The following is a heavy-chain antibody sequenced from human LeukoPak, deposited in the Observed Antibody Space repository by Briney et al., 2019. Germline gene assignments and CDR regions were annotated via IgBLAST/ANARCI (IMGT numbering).Heavy chain of an antibody. CDR3: ARTTVTTGWFDP. J-gene: IGHJ5*02. CDR2: IYTSGST. CDR1: GGSISSYY. D-gene: IGHD4-17*01. V-gene: IGHV4-4*07. Sequence: SETLSLTCTVSGGSISSYYWSWIRQPAGKGLEWIGRIYTSGSTNYNPSLKSRVTMSVDTSKNQFSLKLSTVTAADTAVYYCARTTVTTGWFDPWGQGTLVTVSS.